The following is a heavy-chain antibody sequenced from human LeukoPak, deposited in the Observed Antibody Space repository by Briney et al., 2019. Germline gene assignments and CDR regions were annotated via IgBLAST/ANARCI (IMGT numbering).Heavy chain of an antibody. V-gene: IGHV3-15*01. CDR3: TTELRGVAAAGYYYYGMDV. CDR1: GFTFSNAW. Sequence: GGSLRLSCAASGFTFSNAWMSWVRQAPGKGLEWVGRIKSKTDGGTTDYAAPVKGRFTISRDDSKNTLYLQMNSLKTEDIAVYYCTTELRGVAAAGYYYYGMDVWGKGTTVTVSS. D-gene: IGHD6-13*01. J-gene: IGHJ6*04. CDR2: IKSKTDGGTT.